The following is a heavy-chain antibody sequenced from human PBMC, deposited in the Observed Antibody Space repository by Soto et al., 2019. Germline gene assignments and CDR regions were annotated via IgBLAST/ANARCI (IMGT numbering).Heavy chain of an antibody. D-gene: IGHD6-19*01. J-gene: IGHJ6*02. Sequence: HTTLKESGPTLVKPTQTLTLTCTVSGVSLSTPAVRVGWIRQPPGKALEWLAVIYWADDRRYSPSLKSRLTITKDTSKNQVVLSMTTMDPVDTAAYYCASGIVVPGTYYYAMDVWGQGTTVAVFS. V-gene: IGHV2-5*02. CDR2: IYWADDR. CDR3: ASGIVVPGTYYYAMDV. CDR1: GVSLSTPAVR.